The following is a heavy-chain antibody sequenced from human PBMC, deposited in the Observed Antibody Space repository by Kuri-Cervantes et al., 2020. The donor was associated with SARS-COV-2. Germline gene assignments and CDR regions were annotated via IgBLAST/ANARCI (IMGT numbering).Heavy chain of an antibody. D-gene: IGHD1-26*01. Sequence: SETLSLTCTVSGGSISSGSYFWSLIRQPAGKGLEWIGRIYTSGSTNYNPSLKSRVTISVDTSKNQFSLELSSVTAADTAVYYSAGGTVGAPGGGMDVGGHGTTVTVSS. V-gene: IGHV4-61*02. J-gene: IGHJ6*02. CDR3: AGGTVGAPGGGMDV. CDR1: GGSISSGSYF. CDR2: IYTSGST.